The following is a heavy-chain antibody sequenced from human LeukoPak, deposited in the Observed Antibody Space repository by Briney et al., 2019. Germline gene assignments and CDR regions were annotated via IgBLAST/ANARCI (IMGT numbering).Heavy chain of an antibody. V-gene: IGHV3-9*03. Sequence: GGSLRLSCAASGFNFDDYAMHWVRQAPGKGLEWVSGISWNSGSIGYADSVKGRFTISRDNAKNSLYLQMNSLRAEDMALYYCAKGRGAAAATSDFDYWGQGTLVTVSS. D-gene: IGHD2-15*01. CDR2: ISWNSGSI. CDR1: GFNFDDYA. CDR3: AKGRGAAAATSDFDY. J-gene: IGHJ4*02.